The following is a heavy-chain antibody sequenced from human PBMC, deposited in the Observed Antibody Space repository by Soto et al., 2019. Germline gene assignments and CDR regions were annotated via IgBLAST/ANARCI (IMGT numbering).Heavy chain of an antibody. CDR1: GFSLSANEMC. Sequence: SGPTLVNPTQTLTLTCTFSGFSLSANEMCLSWIRQPPGKTLEWLALIYWDDDKRYSPSLKSRLTITKDTSKNQVVLTMTNMDPVDTATYYCAHTGLEQLYFDYWGQGTLVTVSS. V-gene: IGHV2-5*02. CDR3: AHTGLEQLYFDY. D-gene: IGHD6-13*01. J-gene: IGHJ4*02. CDR2: IYWDDDK.